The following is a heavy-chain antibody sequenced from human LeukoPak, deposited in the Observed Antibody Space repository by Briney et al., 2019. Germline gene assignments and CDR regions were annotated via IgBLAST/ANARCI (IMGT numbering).Heavy chain of an antibody. CDR1: GYTFTGYY. CDR2: INPNSGGT. D-gene: IGHD3-10*01. Sequence: ASVKVSCKASGYTFTGYYMHWVRQAPGQGLEWMGWINPNSGGTNYAQRFQGRVTMTRDTSISTAYMELSRLRSDDTAVYYCARDLELGYYYYGMDVWGQGTTVTVSS. CDR3: ARDLELGYYYYGMDV. J-gene: IGHJ6*02. V-gene: IGHV1-2*02.